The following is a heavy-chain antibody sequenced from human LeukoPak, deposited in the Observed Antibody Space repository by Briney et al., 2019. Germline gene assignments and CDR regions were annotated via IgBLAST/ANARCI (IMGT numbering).Heavy chain of an antibody. CDR3: ARHHFSLEQWLDYYYYGMDV. CDR2: ISSNGGST. Sequence: GGSLRLSCAASGFTFCSFAMHWVPQAPGQGLEYVLAISSNGGSTYYANSVKGRFTISRDNSKNKLYLQMGSLRAEDMAVYYCARHHFSLEQWLDYYYYGMDVWGQGTTVTVPS. V-gene: IGHV3-64*01. J-gene: IGHJ6*02. CDR1: GFTFCSFA. D-gene: IGHD6-19*01.